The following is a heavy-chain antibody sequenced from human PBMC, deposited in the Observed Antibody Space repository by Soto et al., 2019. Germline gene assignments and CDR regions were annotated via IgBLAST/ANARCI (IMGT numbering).Heavy chain of an antibody. CDR3: ARESTVNAHFDY. V-gene: IGHV3-33*01. J-gene: IGHJ4*02. CDR2: ICYDGSNK. D-gene: IGHD4-4*01. CDR1: GFTFSSYG. Sequence: QVQLVESGGGVVQPGRSLRLSCAASGFTFSSYGMHWVRQAPGKGLEWVAVICYDGSNKYYADSVKGRFTISRDNSKNTMYLQMNSPRAEDTAVYYCARESTVNAHFDYWGQGTLVTVSS.